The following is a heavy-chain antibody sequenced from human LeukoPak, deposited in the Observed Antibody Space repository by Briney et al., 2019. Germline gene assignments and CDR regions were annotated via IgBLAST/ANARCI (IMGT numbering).Heavy chain of an antibody. CDR3: ARSKRVLAYCGGDCYGWYFDL. V-gene: IGHV4-59*08. CDR2: IYYSGTT. CDR1: GDSINNYY. D-gene: IGHD2-21*02. J-gene: IGHJ2*01. Sequence: SETLSLTCTVSGDSINNYYWSWIRQPPGKGLEWIGYIYYSGTTDYNPSLKSRVTLSVDTSKNQFSLKLNSVTAADTAVYYCARSKRVLAYCGGDCYGWYFDLWGRGALVTVSS.